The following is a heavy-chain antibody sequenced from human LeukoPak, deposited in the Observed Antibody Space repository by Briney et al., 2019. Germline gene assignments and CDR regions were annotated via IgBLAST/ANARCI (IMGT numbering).Heavy chain of an antibody. CDR2: IYTSGST. D-gene: IGHD2-2*02. J-gene: IGHJ5*02. V-gene: IGHV4-61*02. CDR3: AREDCSSTSCYTGKKYNWFDP. CDR1: GGSISSGSYY. Sequence: SETLSLTCTVSGGSISSGSYYWSWIRQPAWKGLEWIGRIYTSGSTNYNPSLKSRVTISVDTSKNQFSLKLSSVTAADTAVYYCAREDCSSTSCYTGKKYNWFDPWGQGTLVTVSS.